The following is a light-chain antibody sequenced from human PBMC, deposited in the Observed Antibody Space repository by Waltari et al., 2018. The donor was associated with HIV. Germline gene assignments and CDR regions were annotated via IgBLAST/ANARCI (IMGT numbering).Light chain of an antibody. J-gene: IGLJ3*02. Sequence: SYELTQPPSVSVSPGQTARITCSGDTLPKKYAPWYQQKSGQAPVLVIYEDIKRTSGIPERFSGSSSGTMAILTISGAQVEDEADYYCYSTESSGTHRVFGGGTKLTVL. V-gene: IGLV3-10*01. CDR2: EDI. CDR3: YSTESSGTHRV. CDR1: TLPKKY.